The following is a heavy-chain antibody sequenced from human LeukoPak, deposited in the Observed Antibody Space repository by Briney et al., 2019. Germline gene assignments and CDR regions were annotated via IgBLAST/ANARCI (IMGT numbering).Heavy chain of an antibody. D-gene: IGHD6-19*01. J-gene: IGHJ2*01. V-gene: IGHV4-59*01. CDR2: IYNSGIT. CDR3: ARVIAVAGSWYFDL. CDR1: GGSISSYY. Sequence: SETLSLTCTVSGGSISSYYLSWIRQPPGKGLEWIGYIYNSGITNYNSSLKSRVTISVDTSTNQFSLKLSSVTAADTAVYYCARVIAVAGSWYFDLWGRGTLVTVSS.